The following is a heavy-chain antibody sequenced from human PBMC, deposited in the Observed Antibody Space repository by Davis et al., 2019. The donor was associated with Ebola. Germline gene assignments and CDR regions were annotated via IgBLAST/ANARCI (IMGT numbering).Heavy chain of an antibody. V-gene: IGHV1-69*13. D-gene: IGHD5-12*01. Sequence: AASVKVSCKVTAGTFRSYALSWVRQAPGQGLEWMGGIVPMFGTPNYAQKFQGRVTITADESTRTTYMQLSSLRSEDTGIYYCARTRIEAAIVYIYYGMDAWGEGTTVTVSS. CDR2: IVPMFGTP. J-gene: IGHJ6*04. CDR3: ARTRIEAAIVYIYYGMDA. CDR1: AGTFRSYA.